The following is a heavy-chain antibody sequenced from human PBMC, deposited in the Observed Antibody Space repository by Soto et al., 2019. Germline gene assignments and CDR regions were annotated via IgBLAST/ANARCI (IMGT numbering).Heavy chain of an antibody. J-gene: IGHJ6*02. Sequence: XDSLKVSCKCSGYSFTTYWISLVLQMPGKGLEWMGRIDPSDSYTNYSPSFQGHVTISADKSISTAYLQWGSLKASDTAMYYCAASHYDIWPGYYRIYYYYGMDVWGQGTTVTVSS. D-gene: IGHD3-9*01. V-gene: IGHV5-10-1*01. CDR1: GYSFTTYW. CDR3: AASHYDIWPGYYRIYYYYGMDV. CDR2: IDPSDSYT.